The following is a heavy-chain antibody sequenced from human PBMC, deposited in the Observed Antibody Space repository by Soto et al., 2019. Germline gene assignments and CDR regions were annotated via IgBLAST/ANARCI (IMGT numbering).Heavy chain of an antibody. D-gene: IGHD4-17*01. CDR2: IHGGGNSA. CDR1: GFTFSGYA. J-gene: IGHJ4*02. V-gene: IGHV3-23*01. CDR3: AKNRSRVTTSWHFDY. Sequence: GGSLRLSCAASGFTFSGYAMSWVRQAPGKGLEWVSVIHGGGNSAYYADSVKGRFTISRDNSKNTLYLQMSSLRGEDTAVYYCAKNRSRVTTSWHFDYWGQGNLVTVS.